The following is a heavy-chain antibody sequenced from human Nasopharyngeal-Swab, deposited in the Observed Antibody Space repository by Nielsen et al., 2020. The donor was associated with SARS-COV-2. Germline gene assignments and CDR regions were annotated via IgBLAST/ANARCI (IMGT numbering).Heavy chain of an antibody. Sequence: LKISCAASGFTFSSYALSWVRQAPGKGLEYISGGDGRTYYADSVKGRFTISRDNITNTVYLQMNSLRAEDTAVYYCAKERTATVFGAVDAFDIWGQGTMVTVSP. V-gene: IGHV3-23*01. D-gene: IGHD3-3*01. CDR3: AKERTATVFGAVDAFDI. J-gene: IGHJ3*02. CDR2: ISGGDGRT. CDR1: GFTFSSYA.